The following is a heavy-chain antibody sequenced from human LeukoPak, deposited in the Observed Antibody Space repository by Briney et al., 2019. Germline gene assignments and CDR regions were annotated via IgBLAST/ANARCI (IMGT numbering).Heavy chain of an antibody. CDR1: GYTFTGYY. V-gene: IGHV1-2*02. J-gene: IGHJ1*01. Sequence: ASVKVSCKASGYTFTGYYMHWVRQAPGQGLEWMGWINPNSGGTNYAQKFQGRVTMTRDTSISTAYMELSRLRSDDTAVYYCATNDQAYYYDSSGYYATEYFQHWGQGTLVTVSS. CDR2: INPNSGGT. CDR3: ATNDQAYYYDSSGYYATEYFQH. D-gene: IGHD3-22*01.